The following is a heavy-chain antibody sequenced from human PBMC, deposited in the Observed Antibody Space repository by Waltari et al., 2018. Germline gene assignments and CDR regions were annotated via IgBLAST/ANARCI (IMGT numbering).Heavy chain of an antibody. V-gene: IGHV3-7*01. CDR2: IYQDGTVT. CDR1: GFTCSGFW. J-gene: IGHJ6*02. CDR3: VRDDDGGMGAV. Sequence: EVQLVESGGGLVQPGGSLRLSCAASGFTCSGFWMSWVRQAPGKGLEWVANIYQDGTVTNYVDSVKGRFTTSRDNARNSLYLQMNSLRVDDTAVYYCVRDDDGGMGAVWGQGTTVTVSS. D-gene: IGHD3-16*01.